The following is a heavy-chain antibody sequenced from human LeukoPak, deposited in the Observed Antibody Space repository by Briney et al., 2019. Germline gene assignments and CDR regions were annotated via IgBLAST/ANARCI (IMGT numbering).Heavy chain of an antibody. CDR2: IYYSGST. Sequence: RSSETLSLTCTVSGGSISSYYWSWIRQPPGKGLEWIGYIYYSGSTNYNPSLKGRVTISVDTSKNQFSLKPSSVTAADTAVYYCARDRMGSGSYYSAFDIWGQGTMVTVSS. J-gene: IGHJ3*02. CDR3: ARDRMGSGSYYSAFDI. CDR1: GGSISSYY. D-gene: IGHD3-10*01. V-gene: IGHV4-59*01.